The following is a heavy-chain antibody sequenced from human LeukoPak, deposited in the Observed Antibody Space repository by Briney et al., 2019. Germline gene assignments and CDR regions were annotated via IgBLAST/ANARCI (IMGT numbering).Heavy chain of an antibody. Sequence: GGSLRLSCAASGFTFSSYAMSWVRQAPGKGLEWVAVIYHDGSQKFYVDSVKGRFTFSRDNSKSTVFLEMNSLRAEDTAMYYCTRDSAKSFDDWGPGTLVTV. CDR1: GFTFSSYA. CDR3: TRDSAKSFDD. V-gene: IGHV3-33*08. D-gene: IGHD4/OR15-4a*01. J-gene: IGHJ4*02. CDR2: IYHDGSQK.